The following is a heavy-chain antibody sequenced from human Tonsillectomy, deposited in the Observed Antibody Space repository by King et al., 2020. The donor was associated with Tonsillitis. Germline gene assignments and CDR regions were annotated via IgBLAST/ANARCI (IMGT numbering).Heavy chain of an antibody. CDR2: IGNRGDYI. J-gene: IGHJ6*02. Sequence: VQLVESGGGLVKPGGSLRLSCAASGFTFSGYTMNWVRQAPGKGLEWISSIGNRGDYISYADSVKGRFTISRDNAKNSLGLQMDSLRAEDTAVYYCAKDSPYTQRIGGLPYYRGMDAWGQGTTVSV. CDR3: AKDSPYTQRIGGLPYYRGMDA. CDR1: GFTFSGYT. V-gene: IGHV3-21*01. D-gene: IGHD3-22*01.